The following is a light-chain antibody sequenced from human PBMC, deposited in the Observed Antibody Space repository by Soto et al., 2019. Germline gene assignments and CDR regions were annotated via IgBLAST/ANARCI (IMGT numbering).Light chain of an antibody. CDR3: LQYNSYPPT. Sequence: DVQMTQSPSPLSASVGDRVTITCRASQAIRSDLAWFQQKPGTAPKRLIFGVSSLQSGVPSRFSGSGSGTEFSLTITSLHPEVFATHFCLQYNSYPPTFGQGTRVEIK. CDR2: GVS. CDR1: QAIRSD. J-gene: IGKJ1*01. V-gene: IGKV1-17*01.